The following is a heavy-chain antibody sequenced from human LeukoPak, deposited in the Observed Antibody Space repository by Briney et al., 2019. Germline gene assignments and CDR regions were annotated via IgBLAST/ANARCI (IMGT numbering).Heavy chain of an antibody. CDR3: TRGNNGNDY. Sequence: ASVKVSCKASGYSFTSYDINWVRQATGQGLEWMGYMNPNSYKTGYAQKFQGRVTMTRNTSISAAYMELSSLRSEDTAVYYCTRGNNGNDYWGQGTLVTVSS. D-gene: IGHD1/OR15-1a*01. V-gene: IGHV1-8*01. CDR1: GYSFTSYD. J-gene: IGHJ4*02. CDR2: MNPNSYKT.